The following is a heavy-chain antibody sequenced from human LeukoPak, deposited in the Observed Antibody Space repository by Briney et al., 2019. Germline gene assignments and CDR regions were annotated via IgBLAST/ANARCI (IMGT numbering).Heavy chain of an antibody. J-gene: IGHJ4*02. CDR2: MNPNSGNT. CDR1: GYTFTSYD. D-gene: IGHD3-3*01. CDR3: ARYDFWSGYEDY. Sequence: ASVKVSCKASGYTFTSYDINWVRQATGQGLEWMGWMNPNSGNTGYAQKFQGRVTMTRNTSISTAYMELSSLRSEDTAVYYCARYDFWSGYEDYWGQGTLVTASS. V-gene: IGHV1-8*01.